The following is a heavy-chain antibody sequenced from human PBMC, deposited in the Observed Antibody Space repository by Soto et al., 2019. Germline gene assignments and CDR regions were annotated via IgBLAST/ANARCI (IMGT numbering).Heavy chain of an antibody. V-gene: IGHV4-61*01. J-gene: IGHJ3*02. CDR1: GGSVSSGSYY. Sequence: PSETLSLTCTVSGGSVSSGSYYWSWIRQPPGKGLEWIGYIYYSGSTNYNPSLKSRVTISVDTSKNQFSLKLSSVTAADTAVYYCARVEYYYDSSGYYAYPPDAFDIWGQGTMVTVSS. CDR2: IYYSGST. CDR3: ARVEYYYDSSGYYAYPPDAFDI. D-gene: IGHD3-22*01.